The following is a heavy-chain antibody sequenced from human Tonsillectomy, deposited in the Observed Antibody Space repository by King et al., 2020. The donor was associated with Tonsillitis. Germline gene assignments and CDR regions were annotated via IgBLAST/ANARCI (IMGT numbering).Heavy chain of an antibody. J-gene: IGHJ4*02. CDR3: VKDFWMTMVGGSGDY. CDR1: GFTLRRYD. V-gene: IGHV3-64D*06. D-gene: IGHD3-10*01. CDR2: ISRYGGST. Sequence: VQLVESGGGLVQPGGSLRLSCLASGFTLRRYDMYWVRQAPGKGLEYVTGISRYGGSTYYADALKGRFTISRDNSQNTLYIEMRSLRVEDTAVYYCVKDFWMTMVGGSGDYWGQGTLVTVSS.